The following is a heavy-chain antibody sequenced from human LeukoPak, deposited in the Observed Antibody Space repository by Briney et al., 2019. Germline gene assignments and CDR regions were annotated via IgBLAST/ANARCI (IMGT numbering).Heavy chain of an antibody. Sequence: SVKVSCKASGFTFTSSAMQWVRQARGQRLEWIGWIVVGSGNTNYAQKFQERVTITRDMSTSTASMELSSLRSEDTAVYYCAAFPGHSGKTTFDYWGQGTLVTVSS. CDR1: GFTFTSSA. D-gene: IGHD4-11*01. CDR2: IVVGSGNT. J-gene: IGHJ4*02. CDR3: AAFPGHSGKTTFDY. V-gene: IGHV1-58*02.